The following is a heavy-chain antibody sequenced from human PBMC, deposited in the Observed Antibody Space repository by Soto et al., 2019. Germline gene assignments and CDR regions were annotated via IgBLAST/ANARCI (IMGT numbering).Heavy chain of an antibody. CDR3: VRGGGEMANPPPYLY. V-gene: IGHV1-69*06. Sequence: RASVKVSCKASGGTFDTYAISWVRQAPGQGLEWMGGVIPMFLKPNYAQKFKGRVTITAVKSTNTVYMEMISLMSEDTAVYYCVRGGGEMANPPPYLYWGQGTQVTVSS. D-gene: IGHD3-16*01. CDR1: GGTFDTYA. J-gene: IGHJ4*02. CDR2: VIPMFLKP.